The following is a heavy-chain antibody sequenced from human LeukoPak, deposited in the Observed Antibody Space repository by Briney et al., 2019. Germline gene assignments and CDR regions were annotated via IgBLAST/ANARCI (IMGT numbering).Heavy chain of an antibody. CDR3: ARDSDSSGYYYGMDV. D-gene: IGHD3-22*01. J-gene: IGHJ6*02. Sequence: GGSLRLSCAASGFTFSSYAMHWVRQAPGKGLEYVSAISSNGGSTYYANSVKGRFTISRDNSKYTLYLQMGSLRAEDMAVYYCARDSDSSGYYYGMDVWGQGTTVTVSS. CDR2: ISSNGGST. CDR1: GFTFSSYA. V-gene: IGHV3-64*01.